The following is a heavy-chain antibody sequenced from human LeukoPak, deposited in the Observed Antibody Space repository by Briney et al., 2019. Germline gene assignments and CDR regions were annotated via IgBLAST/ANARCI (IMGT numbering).Heavy chain of an antibody. CDR3: ARWYCSSGTCYYLDY. CDR2: IYYNGNT. Sequence: SETLSLTCTVSGGSINGYYWSWTRQPPGRGLEYTGHIYYNGNTDYNPSLKSRVTISVDTSKNQFSLNLNSLTAADTAVYYCARWYCSSGTCYYLDYWGHGTLVTVSS. V-gene: IGHV4-59*01. D-gene: IGHD2-2*01. J-gene: IGHJ4*01. CDR1: GGSINGYY.